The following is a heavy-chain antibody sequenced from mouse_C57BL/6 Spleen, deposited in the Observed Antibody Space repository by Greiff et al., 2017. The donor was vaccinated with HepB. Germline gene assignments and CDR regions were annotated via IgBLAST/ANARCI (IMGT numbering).Heavy chain of an antibody. V-gene: IGHV1-82*01. Sequence: VQLVESGPELVKPGASVKISCKASGYAFSSSWMNWVKQRPGKGLEWIGRIYPGDGDTNYNGKFKGKATLTADKSSSTAYMQLSSLTSEDSAVYFCAREGITTVVATPFAYWGQGTLVTVSA. CDR2: IYPGDGDT. J-gene: IGHJ3*01. CDR3: AREGITTVVATPFAY. D-gene: IGHD1-1*01. CDR1: GYAFSSSW.